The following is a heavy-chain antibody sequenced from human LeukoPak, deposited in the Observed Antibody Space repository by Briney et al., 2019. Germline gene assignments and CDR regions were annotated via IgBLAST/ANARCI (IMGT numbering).Heavy chain of an antibody. CDR1: GFTFSSYG. J-gene: IGHJ4*02. CDR3: ARDLELAYFDSSGYGY. V-gene: IGHV3-33*01. D-gene: IGHD3-22*01. Sequence: PGGSLRLSCAASGFTFSSYGMHWVRQAPGKGLEWVAVIWYDGSNKYYADSVKGRFTISRDNAKNTLSLQMNSLRAEDTAVYYCARDLELAYFDSSGYGYWGQGTLVTVSS. CDR2: IWYDGSNK.